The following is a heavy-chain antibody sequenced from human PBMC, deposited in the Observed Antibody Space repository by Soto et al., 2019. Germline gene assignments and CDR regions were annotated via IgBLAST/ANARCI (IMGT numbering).Heavy chain of an antibody. CDR1: GFTFSTYW. CDR3: ARGYYAMDV. CDR2: IRQDGSDK. Sequence: GFLRLSCVASGFTFSTYWMKWVRQAPGKGLEWVANIRQDGSDKYYVDSVKGRFTISRDNAKNSLYLQMNSLRAEDKALYYCARGYYAMDVWGQGTTVTVSS. V-gene: IGHV3-7*01. J-gene: IGHJ6*02.